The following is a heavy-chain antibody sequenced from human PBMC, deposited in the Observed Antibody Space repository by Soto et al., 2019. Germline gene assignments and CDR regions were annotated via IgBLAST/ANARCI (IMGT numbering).Heavy chain of an antibody. CDR3: ARGYCSSTSCHFSRYYYYGMDV. J-gene: IGHJ6*02. V-gene: IGHV1-8*01. CDR1: GYTFTSYD. D-gene: IGHD2-2*01. CDR2: MNPNSGNT. Sequence: ASVKVSCKASGYTFTSYDINWVRQATGQGLEWMGWMNPNSGNTGYAQKFQGRVTMTRNTYISTAYMELSSLRSEDTAVYYCARGYCSSTSCHFSRYYYYGMDVWGQGTTGTVSS.